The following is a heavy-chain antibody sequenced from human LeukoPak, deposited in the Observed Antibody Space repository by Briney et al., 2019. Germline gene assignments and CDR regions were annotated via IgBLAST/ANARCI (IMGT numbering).Heavy chain of an antibody. CDR1: GGSISSYY. J-gene: IGHJ5*02. CDR3: ARGVSAGWFDP. CDR2: IYYSGST. V-gene: IGHV4-59*06. Sequence: SETLSLTCTVSGGSISSYYWSWFRQHPGNGLEWIGYIYYSGSTDYTPSLKSRLTISRDTSKNQFSLNLSSVTAADTAVYYCARGVSAGWFDPWGQGTLVTVSS. D-gene: IGHD2-8*01.